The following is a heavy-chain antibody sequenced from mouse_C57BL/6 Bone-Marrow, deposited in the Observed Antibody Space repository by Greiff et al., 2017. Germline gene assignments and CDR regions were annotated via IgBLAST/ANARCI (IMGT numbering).Heavy chain of an antibody. CDR3: AKIYGSSYGFAY. D-gene: IGHD1-1*01. Sequence: QVQLQQPGAELVKPGASVKLSCKASGYTFTSYWMQWVKQRPGQGLEWIGEIDPSDSYTNYNQKFKGKATLTVDTSSSTAYMQLSSLTSEDSAVYYCAKIYGSSYGFAYWGQGTLVTVSA. V-gene: IGHV1-50*01. CDR2: IDPSDSYT. J-gene: IGHJ3*01. CDR1: GYTFTSYW.